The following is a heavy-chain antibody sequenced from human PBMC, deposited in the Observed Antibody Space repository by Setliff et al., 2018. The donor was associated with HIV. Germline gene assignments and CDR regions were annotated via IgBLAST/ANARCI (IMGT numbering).Heavy chain of an antibody. V-gene: IGHV1-69*13. CDR3: ARDGGYSGHQWFGDAFDI. D-gene: IGHD5-12*01. J-gene: IGHJ3*02. CDR2: IIPIYGTA. Sequence: SVKVSCKASGYTFTSYGISWVRQAPGQGLEWMGGIIPIYGTANSALKFQGRVTITADESTSTAYMELSTLRSEDTAVYFCARDGGYSGHQWFGDAFDIWGQGTMVTVSS. CDR1: GYTFTSYG.